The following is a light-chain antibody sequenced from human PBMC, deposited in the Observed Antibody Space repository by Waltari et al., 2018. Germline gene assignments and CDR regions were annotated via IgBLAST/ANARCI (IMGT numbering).Light chain of an antibody. CDR3: QQYYNTPLT. CDR2: WAS. Sequence: DIVMTQTPESLAVSLGERATINCKSSESFLYSRNNKDHLAWYQQKPGQRPKLLIYWASTRESGVPDRFSGSGSETEFTLTINSLQAEDVAVYYCQQYYNTPLTFGGGTKVEIK. J-gene: IGKJ4*01. V-gene: IGKV4-1*01. CDR1: ESFLYSRNNKDH.